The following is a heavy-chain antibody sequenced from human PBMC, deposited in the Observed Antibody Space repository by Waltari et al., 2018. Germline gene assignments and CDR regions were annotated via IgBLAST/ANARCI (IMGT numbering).Heavy chain of an antibody. CDR1: GYTFTSYY. Sequence: QVQLVQSGAEVKKPGASVKVSCKASGYTFTSYYMHWVRQAPGQGLEWIGIINPSGGSTSYAQKFQGRVTMTRDTSTSTVYMELSSLRSEDTAVYYCARGPMIVVVEGWFDPWGQGTLVTVSS. D-gene: IGHD3-22*01. J-gene: IGHJ5*02. V-gene: IGHV1-46*01. CDR3: ARGPMIVVVEGWFDP. CDR2: INPSGGST.